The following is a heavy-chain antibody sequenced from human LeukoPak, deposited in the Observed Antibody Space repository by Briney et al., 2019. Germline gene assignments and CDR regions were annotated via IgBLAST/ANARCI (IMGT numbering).Heavy chain of an antibody. J-gene: IGHJ6*02. CDR1: DFTFSNAW. CDR3: ANARAYYYGMDV. V-gene: IGHV3-30*18. Sequence: GGSLRLSCAASDFTFSNAWMSWVRQAPGKGLEWVAVISYDGSNKYYADSVKGRFTISRDNSKNTLYLQMNSLRAEDTAVYYCANARAYYYGMDVWGQGTTVTVSS. CDR2: ISYDGSNK.